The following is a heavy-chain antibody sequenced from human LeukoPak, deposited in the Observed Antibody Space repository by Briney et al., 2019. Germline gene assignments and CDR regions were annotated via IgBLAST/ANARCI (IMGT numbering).Heavy chain of an antibody. Sequence: GESLKIFWRGSGYRFSNYLIGWVRQMPGKGPQWMGIISPDDSDTRYSPSFQGHVSISADKSINTAYLQWGSLKASDTAMYYCARLEDDYVWGSYRPYYFDYWGQGTLVTVSS. J-gene: IGHJ4*02. CDR1: GYRFSNYL. V-gene: IGHV5-51*01. D-gene: IGHD3-16*02. CDR2: ISPDDSDT. CDR3: ARLEDDYVWGSYRPYYFDY.